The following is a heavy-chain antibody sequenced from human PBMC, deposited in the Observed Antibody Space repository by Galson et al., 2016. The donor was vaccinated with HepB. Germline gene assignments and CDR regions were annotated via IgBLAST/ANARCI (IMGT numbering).Heavy chain of an antibody. CDR3: AKAPPASGSFPYFDS. J-gene: IGHJ4*02. Sequence: LRLSCAASGFTFTNYAMRWVRQAPGKGLEWISFIRTRSENIYYADSVKGRFTISRDNAESSLFLQMTSLRAEDTAVYYCAKAPPASGSFPYFDSWGPGVLVTVSS. CDR2: IRTRSENI. V-gene: IGHV3-21*01. D-gene: IGHD1-26*01. CDR1: GFTFTNYA.